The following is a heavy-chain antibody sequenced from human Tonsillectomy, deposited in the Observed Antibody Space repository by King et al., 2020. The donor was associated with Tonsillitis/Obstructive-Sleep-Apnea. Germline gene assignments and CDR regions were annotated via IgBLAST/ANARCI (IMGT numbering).Heavy chain of an antibody. CDR3: AREGYCSSTSCSPDY. Sequence: QLVQSGAEVKKPGSSVKVSCKASGGTFSRYAISCVRQAPGQGLEWMGGIIPIFVTVNYAQKFQGRVTITAEESTSTAYMELSSLRSEDTAVYYCAREGYCSSTSCSPDYWGQGTLVTVSS. CDR1: GGTFSRYA. V-gene: IGHV1-69*01. J-gene: IGHJ4*02. CDR2: IIPIFVTV. D-gene: IGHD2-2*01.